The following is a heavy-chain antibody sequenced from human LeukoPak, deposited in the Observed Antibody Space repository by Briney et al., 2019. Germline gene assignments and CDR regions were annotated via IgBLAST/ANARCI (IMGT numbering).Heavy chain of an antibody. Sequence: GGSLRLSCAASGFTFSSYGIHWVRQAPGKGLEWEAVISYDGSNKYYADSVKGRFTISRDNSKNTLYLQMNSLRAEDTAVYYCARGGDEGIAAHRFDYWGQGTLVTVSS. CDR2: ISYDGSNK. J-gene: IGHJ4*02. CDR3: ARGGDEGIAAHRFDY. V-gene: IGHV3-30*03. D-gene: IGHD6-13*01. CDR1: GFTFSSYG.